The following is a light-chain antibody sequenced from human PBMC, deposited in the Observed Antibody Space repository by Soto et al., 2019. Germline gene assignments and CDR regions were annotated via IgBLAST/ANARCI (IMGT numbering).Light chain of an antibody. CDR3: ASWDDSLSVPI. V-gene: IGLV1-47*01. J-gene: IGLJ2*01. Sequence: QSVLTQTPSASGTPGQRVTISCSGSRSDIGSNYVYWYQHLPGMAPKLLIYRNDQRPSGVPDRISGSKSGTSASLAIIGLRSEDEAEYYCASWDDSLSVPIFGGGTKVTVL. CDR2: RND. CDR1: RSDIGSNY.